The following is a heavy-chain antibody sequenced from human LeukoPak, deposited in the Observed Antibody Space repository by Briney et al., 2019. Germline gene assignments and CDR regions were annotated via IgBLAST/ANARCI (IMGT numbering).Heavy chain of an antibody. Sequence: GSLRLSCAASGFTFSSYWMHWVRQRPGKGLVWVSRIHLDGRTTNYADSVKGRFTISRDNAKNTLSLEMNSLRPEDTAVYYCARGGSPSDYWGQGTLVSVSS. V-gene: IGHV3-74*01. CDR2: IHLDGRTT. CDR3: ARGGSPSDY. CDR1: GFTFSSYW. D-gene: IGHD3-16*01. J-gene: IGHJ4*02.